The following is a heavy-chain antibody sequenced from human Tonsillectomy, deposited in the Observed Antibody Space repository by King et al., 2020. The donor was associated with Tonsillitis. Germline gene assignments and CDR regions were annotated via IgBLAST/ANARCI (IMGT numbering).Heavy chain of an antibody. CDR2: IYYSGST. V-gene: IGHV4-31*03. Sequence: QLQESGPGLVKPSQTLSLTCTVSGGSISSGGYYWSWIRQHPGKGLEWIGYIYYSGSTYYNPSLKSRVTISVDTSKNQFSLKLSSVTAADTAVYYCASSYDSSGYYYSLPFQHWGQGTLVTVSS. CDR3: ASSYDSSGYYYSLPFQH. CDR1: GGSISSGGYY. D-gene: IGHD3-22*01. J-gene: IGHJ1*01.